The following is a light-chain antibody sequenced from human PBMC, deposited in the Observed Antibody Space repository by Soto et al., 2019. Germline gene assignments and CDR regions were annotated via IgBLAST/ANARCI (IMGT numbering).Light chain of an antibody. V-gene: IGKV3-20*01. CDR2: QAS. CDR3: QQYGSSPET. Sequence: EIVLTQSPGTLSLSPGERATLSCRASQSINSNYLAWYQHKPGQAPRLLIWQASSRAGGIPERFSGSGSGTDFTLTISRLEPEDFAVYYCQQYGSSPETFGQGTKVEIK. CDR1: QSINSNY. J-gene: IGKJ1*01.